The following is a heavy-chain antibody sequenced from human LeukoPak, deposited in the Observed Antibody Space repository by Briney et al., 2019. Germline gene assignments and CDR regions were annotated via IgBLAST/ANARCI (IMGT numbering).Heavy chain of an antibody. D-gene: IGHD3-3*01. CDR1: GGSFSGYY. V-gene: IGHV4-34*01. Sequence: SETLSLTCAVYGGSFSGYYWSWVRQPPGKGLEWIGEINHSGSTNYNPSLKSRVTISVDTSKNQFSLKLSSVTAADTAVYYCARVNLGSTTFEVVIISPYYYYGMDVWGQGTTVTVSS. J-gene: IGHJ6*02. CDR2: INHSGST. CDR3: ARVNLGSTTFEVVIISPYYYYGMDV.